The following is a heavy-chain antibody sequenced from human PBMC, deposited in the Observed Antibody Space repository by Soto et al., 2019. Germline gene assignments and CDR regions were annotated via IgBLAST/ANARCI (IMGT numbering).Heavy chain of an antibody. D-gene: IGHD6-6*01. CDR1: GGTFSSYA. V-gene: IGHV1-69*13. Sequence: SVKVSCKASGGTFSSYAISWVRQAPGQGLEWMGGIIPIFETPDYAQKFQGRVTITADESTSTVFMELRSLRSEDTAVYYCARGRGGRIDYSTSSHYYYYGMDVWGQGTTVTVSS. CDR2: IIPIFETP. CDR3: ARGRGGRIDYSTSSHYYYYGMDV. J-gene: IGHJ6*02.